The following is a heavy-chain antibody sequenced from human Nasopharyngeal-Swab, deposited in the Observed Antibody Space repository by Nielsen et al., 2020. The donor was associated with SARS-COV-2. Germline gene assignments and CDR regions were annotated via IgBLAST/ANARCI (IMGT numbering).Heavy chain of an antibody. V-gene: IGHV4-34*01. J-gene: IGHJ4*02. Sequence: RQAPGKGLEWIGEINHSGSTNYNPSLKSRVTISVDTSKNQFSLKLSSVTAADTAVYYCARSKKAPFDYWGQGTLGTVSS. CDR3: ARSKKAPFDY. CDR2: INHSGST.